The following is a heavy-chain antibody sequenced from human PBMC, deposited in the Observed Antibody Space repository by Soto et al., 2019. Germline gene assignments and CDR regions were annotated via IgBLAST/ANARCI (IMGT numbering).Heavy chain of an antibody. V-gene: IGHV3-30*02. CDR3: AKQVKGYCSSTSCYAYYGMDV. CDR1: GFTFSSYG. Sequence: GGSLRLSCAASGFTFSSYGMHWVRQAPGKGLEWVAVIWYDGSNKYYADSVKGRFTISRDNSKNTLYLQMNSLRAEDTAVYYCAKQVKGYCSSTSCYAYYGMDVWGQGTTVTVSS. J-gene: IGHJ6*02. D-gene: IGHD2-2*01. CDR2: IWYDGSNK.